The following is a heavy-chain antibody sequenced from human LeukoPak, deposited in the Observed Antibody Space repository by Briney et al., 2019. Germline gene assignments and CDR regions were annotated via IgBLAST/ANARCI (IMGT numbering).Heavy chain of an antibody. J-gene: IGHJ5*01. CDR2: IIPIFGTA. CDR1: GGTFSNYA. V-gene: IGHV1-69*05. D-gene: IGHD3-3*01. CDR3: ARDTYYDFWSGYYSNNWFDP. Sequence: SVKVSCKASGGTFSNYAISWVRQAPGQGLEWMGGIIPIFGTANYAQKFQGRVTITTDESTSTAYMELSSLRSEDTAVYYCARDTYYDFWSGYYSNNWFDPWGQGTLVTVSS.